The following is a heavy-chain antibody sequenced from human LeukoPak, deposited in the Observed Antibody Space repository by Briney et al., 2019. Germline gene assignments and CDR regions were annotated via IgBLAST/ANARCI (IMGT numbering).Heavy chain of an antibody. Sequence: SETLSLTCAVYGGSFSGYYWSWIRQPPGKGLEWIGEINHSGSTNYNPSLKSRVTISVDTSKNQFSLKLSSVTAADTAVYYCARAPYVRYSSGWYSDYWGQGTLVTVSS. CDR2: INHSGST. D-gene: IGHD6-19*01. CDR1: GGSFSGYY. V-gene: IGHV4-34*01. J-gene: IGHJ4*02. CDR3: ARAPYVRYSSGWYSDY.